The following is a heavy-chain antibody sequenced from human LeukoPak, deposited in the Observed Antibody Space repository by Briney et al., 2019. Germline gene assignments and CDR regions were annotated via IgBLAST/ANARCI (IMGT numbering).Heavy chain of an antibody. CDR1: GFTFSSYW. Sequence: GGSLRLSCVASGFTFSSYWMHWVRQAPGKGLVWVSRIKSDGSSTSYADSVKGRFTISRDNAKNTLYLQMNSLRAEDTAAYYCARERKYDSNFDYWGQGTLVTVSS. J-gene: IGHJ4*02. V-gene: IGHV3-74*01. D-gene: IGHD1-1*01. CDR3: ARERKYDSNFDY. CDR2: IKSDGSST.